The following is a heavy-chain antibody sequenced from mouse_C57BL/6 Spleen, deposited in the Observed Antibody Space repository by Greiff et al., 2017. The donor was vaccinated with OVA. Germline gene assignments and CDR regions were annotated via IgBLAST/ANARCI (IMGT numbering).Heavy chain of an antibody. J-gene: IGHJ4*01. D-gene: IGHD2-4*01. CDR2: IDPSDSYT. V-gene: IGHV1-59*01. Sequence: VQLQQPGAELVRPGTSVKLSCKASGYTFTSYWMHWVKQRPGQGLEWIGVIDPSDSYTNYNQKFKGKATLTVDTSSSTAYMQLSSLTSEDSAVYYCARQYDCDVERQNYYAMDYWGQGTSVTVSS. CDR3: ARQYDCDVERQNYYAMDY. CDR1: GYTFTSYW.